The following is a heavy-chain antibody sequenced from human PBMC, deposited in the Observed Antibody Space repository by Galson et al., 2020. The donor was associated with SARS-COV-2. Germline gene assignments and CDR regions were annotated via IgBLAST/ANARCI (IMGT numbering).Heavy chain of an antibody. V-gene: IGHV3-53*01. Sequence: GESLKISCAASGFTVSSNYMSWVRQAPGKGLEWVSVIYSGGSTYYADSVKGRFTISRDNSKNTLYLQMNSLRAEDTAVYYCARAPPIVDSLFFDYWGQGTLVTVSS. CDR3: ARAPPIVDSLFFDY. D-gene: IGHD3-3*02. J-gene: IGHJ4*02. CDR1: GFTVSSNY. CDR2: IYSGGST.